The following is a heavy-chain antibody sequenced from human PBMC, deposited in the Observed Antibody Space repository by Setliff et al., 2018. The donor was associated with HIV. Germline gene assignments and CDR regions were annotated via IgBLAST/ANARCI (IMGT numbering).Heavy chain of an antibody. CDR1: GASIRGQY. Sequence: PSETLSLTCSVSGASIRGQYWSWIRQSPGKGLEWIGNIYYSGNTNYNPSFKSRVTISVDTSKNQFSLRVNSVTAADTAVYYCARSLVPSGYYYGRHAFDIWGQGTKVTVSS. D-gene: IGHD3-22*01. CDR3: ARSLVPSGYYYGRHAFDI. CDR2: IYYSGNT. V-gene: IGHV4-59*08. J-gene: IGHJ3*02.